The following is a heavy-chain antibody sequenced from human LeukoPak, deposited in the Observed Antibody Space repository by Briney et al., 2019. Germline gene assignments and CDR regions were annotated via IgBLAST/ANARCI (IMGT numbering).Heavy chain of an antibody. CDR3: ARAHSSSSTFDL. D-gene: IGHD6-6*01. J-gene: IGHJ4*02. V-gene: IGHV3-33*01. CDR1: GFTFSDYG. CDR2: IWYDGSKK. Sequence: GRSLRLSCAASGFTFSDYGIHWVRQAPGQGLEWVALIWYDGSKKYHADSVKGRFTISRDNTKNTLYLQLNSLRADDTAVYYCARAHSSSSTFDLWGQGTLVTVSS.